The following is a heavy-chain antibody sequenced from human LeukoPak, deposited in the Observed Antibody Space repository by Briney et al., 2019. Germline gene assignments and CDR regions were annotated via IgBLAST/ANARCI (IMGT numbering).Heavy chain of an antibody. CDR2: ISGSGGST. Sequence: GSLRLSCAASGFTFSSYAMSWVRQAPGKGLEWVSVISGSGGSTYYADSVKGRFTISRDNSKNTLYLQMNSLTAEDTAVYYCXKGDTMILHYWGQGTLVTVSS. J-gene: IGHJ4*02. CDR1: GFTFSSYA. V-gene: IGHV3-23*01. D-gene: IGHD3-22*01. CDR3: XKGDTMILHY.